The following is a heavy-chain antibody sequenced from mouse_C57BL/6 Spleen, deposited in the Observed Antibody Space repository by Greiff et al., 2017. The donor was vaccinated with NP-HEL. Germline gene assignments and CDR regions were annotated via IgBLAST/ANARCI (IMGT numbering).Heavy chain of an antibody. CDR2: INPYNDGT. V-gene: IGHV1-14*01. CDR3: ARGAATLYAMDY. D-gene: IGHD1-2*01. Sequence: EVKLMESGPELVKPGASVKMSCKASGYTFTSYVMHWVKQKPGQGLEWIGYINPYNDGTKYNEKFKGKATLTSDKSSSTAYMELSSLTSEDSAVYYCARGAATLYAMDYWGQGTSVTVSS. CDR1: GYTFTSYV. J-gene: IGHJ4*01.